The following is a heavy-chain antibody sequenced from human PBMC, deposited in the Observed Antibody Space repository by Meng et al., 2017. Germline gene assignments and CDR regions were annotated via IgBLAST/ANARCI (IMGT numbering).Heavy chain of an antibody. V-gene: IGHV3-21*01. CDR1: GFTFSSYS. CDR2: ISSSSSYI. J-gene: IGHJ6*02. D-gene: IGHD2-2*01. CDR3: ARDLCSSTSCYYYYYGMDV. Sequence: GESLKISCAASGFTFSSYSMNWVRQAPGKGLEWVPSISSSSSYIYYADSVKGRFTISRDNAKNSLYLQMNSLRAEDTAVYYCARDLCSSTSCYYYYYGMDVWGQGTTVTVSS.